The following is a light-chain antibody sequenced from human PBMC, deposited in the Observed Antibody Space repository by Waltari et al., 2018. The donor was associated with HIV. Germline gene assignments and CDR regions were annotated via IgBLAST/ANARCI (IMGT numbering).Light chain of an antibody. CDR1: SLRTYY. J-gene: IGLJ2*01. V-gene: IGLV3-19*01. CDR2: DKN. Sequence: SSELTQDPAVSVALGQTVRITCQGDSLRTYYATWYQQKPGQAPLLVIFDKNNRPSGSPDRVSGSSSGNTASLTITGTQAEDEGDYYCNSRDKSGNFVVFGGGTKLTVL. CDR3: NSRDKSGNFVV.